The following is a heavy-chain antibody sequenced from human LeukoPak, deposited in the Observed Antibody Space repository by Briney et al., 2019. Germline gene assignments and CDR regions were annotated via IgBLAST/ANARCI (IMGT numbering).Heavy chain of an antibody. CDR2: IWYDGSNK. CDR3: ARADIAAAGYPYY. J-gene: IGHJ4*02. V-gene: IGHV3-33*01. CDR1: GFTFSSYG. D-gene: IGHD6-13*01. Sequence: PGGSLRLSCAASGFTFSSYGMHWVRQAPGKGLEWVAVIWYDGSNKYYADSVEGRFTISRDNSKNTLYLQMNSLRAEDTAVYYCARADIAAAGYPYYWGQGTLVTVSS.